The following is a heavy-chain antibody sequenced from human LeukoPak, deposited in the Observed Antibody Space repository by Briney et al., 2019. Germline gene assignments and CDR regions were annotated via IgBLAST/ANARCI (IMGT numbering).Heavy chain of an antibody. CDR3: ARATPRITMVRGVIGAFDI. Sequence: ASVKVSCKASGYTFTGYYMHWVRQAPGQGLEWMGWINPNSGGTNYAQKFQGRVTMTRDTSISTAYMELSRLRSDDTAVYYCARATPRITMVRGVIGAFDIWGQGTMVTVSS. D-gene: IGHD3-10*01. CDR2: INPNSGGT. V-gene: IGHV1-2*02. J-gene: IGHJ3*02. CDR1: GYTFTGYY.